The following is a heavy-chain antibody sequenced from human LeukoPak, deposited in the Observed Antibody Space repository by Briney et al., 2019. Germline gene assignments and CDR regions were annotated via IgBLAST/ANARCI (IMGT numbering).Heavy chain of an antibody. CDR2: IHYSGST. CDR3: ARSNPRLVRGTEGFDP. CDR1: GVSISSADYY. Sequence: KPSETLSLTCTVSGVSISSADYYWSWIRQPPEKGLEWIGYIHYSGSTYYNPSLKSRITISIHTSKNQFSLKLISVTAADAAVYYCARSNPRLVRGTEGFDPWGQGTLVTVSS. V-gene: IGHV4-30-4*01. D-gene: IGHD3-10*01. J-gene: IGHJ5*02.